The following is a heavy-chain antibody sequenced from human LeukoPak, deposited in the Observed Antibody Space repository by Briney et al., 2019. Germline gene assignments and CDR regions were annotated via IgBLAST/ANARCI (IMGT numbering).Heavy chain of an antibody. V-gene: IGHV4-61*02. CDR1: GGSISSGSYY. CDR2: IYTSGST. CDR3: ARESITIFGVVIGGYFDY. Sequence: SETLSLTCTVSGGSISSGSYYWSWIRQPAGKGLEWIGRIYTSGSTNYNPSLGSRVTISVDTSKNQFSLKLSSVTAADTAVYYCARESITIFGVVIGGYFDYWGQGTLVTVSS. J-gene: IGHJ4*02. D-gene: IGHD3-3*01.